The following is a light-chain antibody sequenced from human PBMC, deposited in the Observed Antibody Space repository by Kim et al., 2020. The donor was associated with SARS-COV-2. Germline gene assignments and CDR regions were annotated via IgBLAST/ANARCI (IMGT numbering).Light chain of an antibody. CDR3: QQYGTTLYT. CDR2: GAS. V-gene: IGKV3-20*01. CDR1: QFVEHAY. J-gene: IGKJ2*01. Sequence: FSPVDSAPLSCRPSQFVEHAYLAWYQQRPGQAPSLLIYGASRRAPGIPDRFRGSGSGTDFTLTISRLEPEDSAVYYCQQYGTTLYTFGQGTKLEI.